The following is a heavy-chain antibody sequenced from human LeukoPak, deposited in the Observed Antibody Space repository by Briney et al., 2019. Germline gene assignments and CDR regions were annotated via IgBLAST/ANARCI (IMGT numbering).Heavy chain of an antibody. CDR1: GYTFTSYY. CDR2: INTNTGNP. D-gene: IGHD3-10*01. CDR3: AREYYYGSGSAPYYYYYYMDV. Sequence: ASVKVSCKASGYTFTSYYMHWVRQAPGQGLEWMGWINTNTGNPTYAQGFTGRFVFSLDTSVSTAYLQISSLKAEDTAVYYCAREYYYGSGSAPYYYYYYMDVWGKGTTVTVSS. J-gene: IGHJ6*03. V-gene: IGHV7-4-1*02.